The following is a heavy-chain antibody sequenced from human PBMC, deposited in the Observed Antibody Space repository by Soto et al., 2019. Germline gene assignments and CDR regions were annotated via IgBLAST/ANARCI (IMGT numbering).Heavy chain of an antibody. CDR3: ARVASGSYDWFDP. CDR1: KFTFSRYW. J-gene: IGHJ5*02. D-gene: IGHD1-26*01. CDR2: NNTDGSRT. Sequence: EVQLVESGGGLVQPGGSLRLSCAASKFTFSRYWMHWVRQTPGKGLMWVSRNNTDGSRTTYADSVKGRFTISRDNAKNTVFLDMNSLRAEDTAVYYCARVASGSYDWFDPWGQGTLVTVSS. V-gene: IGHV3-74*03.